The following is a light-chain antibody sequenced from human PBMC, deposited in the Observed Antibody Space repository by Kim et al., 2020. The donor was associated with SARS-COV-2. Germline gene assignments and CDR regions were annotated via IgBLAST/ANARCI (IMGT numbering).Light chain of an antibody. Sequence: DIQMTQSPSSLSASVGDRVTITCRASQSISSYLNWYQQKPGKAPKLLIYAASSLQSGVPSRFSGSGSGTDFTLTISSLQPEDFATYYCQQSYSIPLTFGQGTKLEI. J-gene: IGKJ2*01. V-gene: IGKV1-39*01. CDR2: AAS. CDR1: QSISSY. CDR3: QQSYSIPLT.